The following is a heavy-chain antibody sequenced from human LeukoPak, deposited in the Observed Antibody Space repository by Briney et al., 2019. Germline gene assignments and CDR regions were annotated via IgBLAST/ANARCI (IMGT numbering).Heavy chain of an antibody. V-gene: IGHV3-23*01. Sequence: PGGSLRLSCAVSGFTFSSYAMSWVRQAPGKGLEWVSAISTSGGSTYYADSVKGRVTISRDNSKNTLYLQMNSLRAEDTAVYYCANGYSRKLDYWGQGTLVTVSS. J-gene: IGHJ4*02. CDR1: GFTFSSYA. D-gene: IGHD6-13*01. CDR3: ANGYSRKLDY. CDR2: ISTSGGST.